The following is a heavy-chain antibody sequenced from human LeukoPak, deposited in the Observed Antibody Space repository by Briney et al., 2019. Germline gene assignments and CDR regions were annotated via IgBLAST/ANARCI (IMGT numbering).Heavy chain of an antibody. Sequence: PGGSLRLSCAASGFTFDDYTMHWVRQAPGKGLEWVSAISGSGGSTYYADSVKGRFTISRDNSKNTLYLQMNSLRAEDTAVYYCAKAYYYGSGLSYYYMDVWGKGTTVTVSS. CDR3: AKAYYYGSGLSYYYMDV. V-gene: IGHV3-23*01. D-gene: IGHD3-10*01. CDR1: GFTFDDYT. CDR2: ISGSGGST. J-gene: IGHJ6*03.